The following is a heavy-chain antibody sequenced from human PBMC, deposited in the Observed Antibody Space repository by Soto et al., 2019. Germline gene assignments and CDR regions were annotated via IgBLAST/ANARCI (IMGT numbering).Heavy chain of an antibody. J-gene: IGHJ6*03. CDR1: GVAFSNHY. D-gene: IGHD2-15*01. V-gene: IGHV3-23*01. Sequence: PGGALRRSCSAPGVAFSNHYMDWGHQAPGKGLEWVSAISGSGGSTYYADSVKGRFTISRDNSKNTLYLQMNSLRAEDTAVYYCATEGTVVVVAPNMDVWGKGTTVTVSS. CDR3: ATEGTVVVVAPNMDV. CDR2: ISGSGGST.